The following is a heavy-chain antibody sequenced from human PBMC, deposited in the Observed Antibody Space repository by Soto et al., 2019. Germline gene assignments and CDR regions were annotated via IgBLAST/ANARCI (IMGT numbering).Heavy chain of an antibody. CDR3: AKDAKPKQQLVLGDFDY. D-gene: IGHD6-13*01. V-gene: IGHV3-9*01. CDR2: ISWNSGSI. Sequence: GGSLRLSCAASGFTFDDYAMHWVRQAPGKGLEWVSGISWNSGSIGYADSVKGRFTISRDNAKNSLYLQMNSLRAEDTALYYCAKDAKPKQQLVLGDFDYWGQGTLVTVSS. J-gene: IGHJ4*02. CDR1: GFTFDDYA.